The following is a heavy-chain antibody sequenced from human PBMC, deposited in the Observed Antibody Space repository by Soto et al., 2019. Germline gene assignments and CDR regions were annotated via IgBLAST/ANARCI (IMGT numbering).Heavy chain of an antibody. CDR1: GYTFSSYG. V-gene: IGHV1-18*04. CDR2: ISAYNGNI. CDR3: ARDRYDILTENYYYNGMDV. J-gene: IGHJ6*02. Sequence: GASVKVSCKASGYTFSSYGITWLRQAPGQGLEWMGWISAYNGNINYAQKLQGRVTMTTDTSTSTASLELRSLRSDDTAVYYCARDRYDILTENYYYNGMDVWGQGTTVTAP. D-gene: IGHD3-9*01.